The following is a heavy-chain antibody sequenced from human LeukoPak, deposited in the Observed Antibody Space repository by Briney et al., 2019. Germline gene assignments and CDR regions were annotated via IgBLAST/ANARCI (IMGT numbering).Heavy chain of an antibody. CDR1: GGSFSGYY. Sequence: PSETLSLTCAVYGGSFSGYYWSWIRQPPGKGLEWIGEINHSGSTNYNPSLKSRVTISVDTSKNQFSLKLSSVTAADTAVYYCARDPRKIAARPYNWFDPWGQGTLATVSS. CDR2: INHSGST. V-gene: IGHV4-34*01. J-gene: IGHJ5*02. CDR3: ARDPRKIAARPYNWFDP. D-gene: IGHD6-6*01.